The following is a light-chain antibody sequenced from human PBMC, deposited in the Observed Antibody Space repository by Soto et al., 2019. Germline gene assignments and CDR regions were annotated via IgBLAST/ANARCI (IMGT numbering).Light chain of an antibody. CDR3: QQYNSYSWT. CDR2: DAS. V-gene: IGKV1-5*01. CDR1: QSISSW. Sequence: DIQMTQSPSTLSASVGDRVTITCRASQSISSWLGWYQQKPGKAPKLLIYDASSLESGVPSRFSGSGSGTEFTLTNSSLQPDDFATYYCQQYNSYSWTFGQGTKV. J-gene: IGKJ1*01.